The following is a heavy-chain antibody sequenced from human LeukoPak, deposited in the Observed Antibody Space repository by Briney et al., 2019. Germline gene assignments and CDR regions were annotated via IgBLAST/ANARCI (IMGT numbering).Heavy chain of an antibody. CDR3: VSPRGFSYGYFDY. J-gene: IGHJ4*02. Sequence: SETLSLTCTVSGGSISSSSAYWGWIRQPPGKGLEWIGSIYYGKNTYYNPSLKSRVTISADTSKNQFSLTLGSVSATDTAVYYCVSPRGFSYGYFDYWGQGTLVTVSS. CDR1: GGSISSSSAY. V-gene: IGHV4-39*01. CDR2: IYYGKNT. D-gene: IGHD5-18*01.